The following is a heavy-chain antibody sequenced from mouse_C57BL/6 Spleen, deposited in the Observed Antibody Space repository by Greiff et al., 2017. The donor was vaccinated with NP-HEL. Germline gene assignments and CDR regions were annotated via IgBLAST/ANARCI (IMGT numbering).Heavy chain of an antibody. CDR1: GYTFTSYW. V-gene: IGHV1-55*01. J-gene: IGHJ2*01. Sequence: QVQLQQPGAELVKPGASVKMSCKASGYTFTSYWITWVKQRPGQGLEWIGDIYPGSGSTNYNEKFKSKATLTVDTSSSTAYMQLSSLTSEDSAVYYCARKMDIYYGSSYFDYWGQGTTLTVSS. D-gene: IGHD1-1*01. CDR2: IYPGSGST. CDR3: ARKMDIYYGSSYFDY.